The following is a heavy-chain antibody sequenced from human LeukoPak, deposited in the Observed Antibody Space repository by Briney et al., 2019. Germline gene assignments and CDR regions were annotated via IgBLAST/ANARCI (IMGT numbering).Heavy chain of an antibody. V-gene: IGHV4-38-2*02. J-gene: IGHJ6*03. Sequence: SETLSLTCTVSGYSISSGYYWGWIRQPPGKGLEWIGSIYHSGSTYYNPSLKSRVTISVDTSKNQFSLKLSSVTAADTAVYYCARDRRSGSPYYYYYMDVWGKGTTVTVSS. CDR1: GYSISSGYY. D-gene: IGHD6-6*01. CDR3: ARDRRSGSPYYYYYMDV. CDR2: IYHSGST.